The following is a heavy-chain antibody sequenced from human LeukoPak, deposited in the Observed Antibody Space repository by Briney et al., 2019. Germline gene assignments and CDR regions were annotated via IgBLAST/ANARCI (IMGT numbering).Heavy chain of an antibody. V-gene: IGHV1-18*01. Sequence: ASVKVSCKASGYTFTSYGISWVRQAPGQGLEWMGWISAYNGNTNYAQKLQGRVTMTTDTSTSTAYMELSRLRSDDTAVYYCARGSSRDGYKGIDYWGQGTLVTVSS. CDR2: ISAYNGNT. D-gene: IGHD5-24*01. CDR1: GYTFTSYG. J-gene: IGHJ4*02. CDR3: ARGSSRDGYKGIDY.